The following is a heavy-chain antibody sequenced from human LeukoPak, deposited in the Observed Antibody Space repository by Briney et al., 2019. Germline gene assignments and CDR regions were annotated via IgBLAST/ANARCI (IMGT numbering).Heavy chain of an antibody. J-gene: IGHJ4*02. Sequence: GGSLRLSCAASGFTFSGSAIHWVREASGKGLEWVGRVRTKGNGYATQYAAPVKGRFTISRDDSKNTAYLQMNSLKTEDTAVYFCSSYDNSGYYYRNYWGQGTLVTVSS. D-gene: IGHD3-22*01. CDR3: SSYDNSGYYYRNY. CDR2: VRTKGNGYAT. CDR1: GFTFSGSA. V-gene: IGHV3-73*01.